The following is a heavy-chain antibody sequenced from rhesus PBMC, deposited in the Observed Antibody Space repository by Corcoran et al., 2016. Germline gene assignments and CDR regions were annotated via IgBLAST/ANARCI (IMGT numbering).Heavy chain of an antibody. CDR1: GFIFSNYW. CDR3: AREGGRSFDY. D-gene: IGHD1-44*02. Sequence: EVQLVESGGGLVQPGGSLRLSCAVSGFIFSNYWMSWVRQTPGKGRGWFGFIKNKAEGGIAAYAESVKGRFSISRDDSKTTLYLQMNSLKTEDTAVYYCAREGGRSFDYWGQGVLVTVSS. V-gene: IGHV3S11*01. CDR2: IKNKAEGGIA. J-gene: IGHJ4*01.